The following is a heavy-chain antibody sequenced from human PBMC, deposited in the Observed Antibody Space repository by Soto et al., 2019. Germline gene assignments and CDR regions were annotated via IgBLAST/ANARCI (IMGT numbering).Heavy chain of an antibody. Sequence: ASVKVSCKASGYTLTSYYMQWVRQAPGQGLEWMGMINPTSDYTNYAQKFQGRVTLTTDTSTSTVYMELSSLRSEDTAMYYCESGGYDLNAFDIWGQGTMVTVSS. CDR3: ESGGYDLNAFDI. V-gene: IGHV1-46*01. CDR2: INPTSDYT. D-gene: IGHD3-16*01. J-gene: IGHJ3*02. CDR1: GYTLTSYY.